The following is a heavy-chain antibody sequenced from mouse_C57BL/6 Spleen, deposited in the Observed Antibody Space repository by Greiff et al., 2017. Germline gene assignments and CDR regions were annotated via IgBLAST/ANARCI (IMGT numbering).Heavy chain of an antibody. J-gene: IGHJ1*03. CDR3: ASSYYGSWYYDV. CDR1: GFTFSDYG. V-gene: IGHV5-17*01. CDR2: ISSGSSTI. Sequence: EVQVVESGGGLVKPGGSLKLSCAASGFTFSDYGMHWVRQAPEKGLEWVAYISSGSSTIYYADTVKGRFTISRDNAKNTLFLQKTSLRAEDTAMYYSASSYYGSWYYDVWGTGATVTVSS. D-gene: IGHD1-1*01.